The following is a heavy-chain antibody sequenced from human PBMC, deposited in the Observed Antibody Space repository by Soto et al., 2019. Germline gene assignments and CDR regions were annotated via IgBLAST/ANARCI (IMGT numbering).Heavy chain of an antibody. D-gene: IGHD5-12*01. CDR1: GITFSSYA. Sequence: ASVKVSCKASGITFSSYAMHWVRQAPGQRLEWMGWINAGNGDTRYSQIFQGRVTLTRDTSASTVYLDLSSLRSEDTAIYYCARAISGYVTWGQGKLVTVSS. J-gene: IGHJ5*02. CDR3: ARAISGYVT. V-gene: IGHV1-3*01. CDR2: INAGNGDT.